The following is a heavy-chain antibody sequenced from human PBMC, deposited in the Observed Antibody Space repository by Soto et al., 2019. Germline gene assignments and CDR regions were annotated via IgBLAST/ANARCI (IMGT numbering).Heavy chain of an antibody. V-gene: IGHV3-30*03. J-gene: IGHJ4*02. CDR2: ISFDTSNS. Sequence: VQLVESGGGVVQPGNSLRLSCAGSGIVFSSFGMHCFRQAPGKWLEWVAVISFDTSNSYYTDSVNGRFTISRDNSKNLLFVQMDGLRPEDTAVYWCMSPGTRDHSDSWGRGTLVTVSA. D-gene: IGHD2-8*02. CDR3: MSPGTRDHSDS. CDR1: GIVFSSFG.